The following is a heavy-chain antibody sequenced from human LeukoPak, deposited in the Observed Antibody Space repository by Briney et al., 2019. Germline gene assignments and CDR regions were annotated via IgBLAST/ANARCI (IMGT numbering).Heavy chain of an antibody. V-gene: IGHV3-43*01. CDR2: ISWDGGST. Sequence: GGSLRLSCAASGFTFDDYTMPWVRQAPGKGLEWVSLISWDGGSTYYADSVKGRFTISRDNSKNSLYLQMNSLRTEDTALYYCAKDLDYDSSGYYPAPWFDPWGQGTLVTVSS. D-gene: IGHD3-22*01. J-gene: IGHJ5*02. CDR1: GFTFDDYT. CDR3: AKDLDYDSSGYYPAPWFDP.